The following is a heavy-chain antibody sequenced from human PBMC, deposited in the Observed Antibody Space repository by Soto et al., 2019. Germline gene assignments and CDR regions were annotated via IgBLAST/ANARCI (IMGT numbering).Heavy chain of an antibody. CDR1: SGSISSSNW. CDR2: IYHSGST. CDR3: ARDVGGGADRMYYYYYYMDV. D-gene: IGHD3-16*01. Sequence: QVQLQESGPGLVKPSGTLSLTCAVSSGSISSSNWWSWVRQPPGKGLEWIGEIYHSGSTNYNPSLKSRVTISVDKSKKQFSLKLSSVTAADTAVYYCARDVGGGADRMYYYYYYMDVWGKGTTVTVSS. V-gene: IGHV4-4*02. J-gene: IGHJ6*03.